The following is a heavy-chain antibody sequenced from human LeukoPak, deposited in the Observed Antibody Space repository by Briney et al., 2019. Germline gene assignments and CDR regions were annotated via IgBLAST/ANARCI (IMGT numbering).Heavy chain of an antibody. D-gene: IGHD3-22*01. CDR2: VNLQGST. V-gene: IGHV4-4*02. Sequence: SGTLSLTCGVSGGSITSTNYWTWVRKPPGKGLEWIGEVNLQGSTNYNPSLMGRVAISVDMSENHISLQLTSVTAADTAVYYCARYYDTSDYYDYWGQGTLVTVSS. CDR1: GGSITSTNY. J-gene: IGHJ4*02. CDR3: ARYYDTSDYYDY.